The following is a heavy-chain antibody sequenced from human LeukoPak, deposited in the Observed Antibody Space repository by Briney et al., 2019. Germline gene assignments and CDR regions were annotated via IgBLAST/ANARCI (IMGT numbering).Heavy chain of an antibody. CDR1: GGSLSSSSYY. CDR2: IYYSGST. V-gene: IGHV4-39*07. Sequence: SETLSLTGTVSGGSLSSSSYYWGWVRQPPGKGLGWIGTIYYSGSTYYNPSLKSRVTISVDTSKNQFSLKLSSVTAADTAVYYCACTDSSGYYCDYWGQGTLVTVSS. CDR3: ACTDSSGYYCDY. J-gene: IGHJ4*02. D-gene: IGHD3-22*01.